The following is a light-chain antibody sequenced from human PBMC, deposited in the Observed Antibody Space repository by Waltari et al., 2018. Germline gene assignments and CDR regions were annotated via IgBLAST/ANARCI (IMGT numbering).Light chain of an antibody. CDR1: SSDVGAYDY. V-gene: IGLV2-14*01. CDR2: DVS. Sequence: QSALTQPASVSGSPGQSITISCPGTSSDVGAYDYVSWYQQYPGKAPKLMIHDVSSRPSGVSDRFSGSKSGNTASLTISGLLAEDEADYYCSSYTSTSTLVVFGGGTQLTVL. CDR3: SSYTSTSTLVV. J-gene: IGLJ2*01.